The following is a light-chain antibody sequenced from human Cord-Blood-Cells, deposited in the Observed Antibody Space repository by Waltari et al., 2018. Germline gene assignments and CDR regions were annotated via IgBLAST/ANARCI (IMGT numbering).Light chain of an antibody. V-gene: IGLV2-11*01. J-gene: IGLJ3*02. Sequence: QSALTQPRSVSGSPGPSVTISCTGTSSDVGCYNSVSWYQQHPGKAPNLMIYDVSKRPSGVPDRFSGSKSGNTASLTISGLQAEDEADYYCCSYAGSYTLVFGGGTKLTVL. CDR2: DVS. CDR1: SSDVGCYNS. CDR3: CSYAGSYTLV.